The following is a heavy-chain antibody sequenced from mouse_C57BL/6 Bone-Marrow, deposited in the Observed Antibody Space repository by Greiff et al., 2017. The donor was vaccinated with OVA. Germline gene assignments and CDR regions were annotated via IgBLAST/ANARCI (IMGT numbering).Heavy chain of an antibody. CDR2: ISDGGSYT. CDR1: GFTFSSYA. CDR3: AREKRSSWFAY. J-gene: IGHJ3*01. V-gene: IGHV5-4*01. Sequence: EVQRVESGGGLVKPGGSLKLSCAASGFTFSSYAMSWVRQTPEKRLEWVATISDGGSYTYYPDNVKGRFTISRDNAKNNLYLQMSHLKSEDTAMYYCAREKRSSWFAYWGQGTLVTVSA.